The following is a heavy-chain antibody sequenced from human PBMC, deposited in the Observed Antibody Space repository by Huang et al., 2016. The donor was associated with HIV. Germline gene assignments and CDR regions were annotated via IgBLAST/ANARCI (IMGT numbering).Heavy chain of an antibody. CDR3: ARDTTTVAGLDF. V-gene: IGHV3-30*14. CDR2: ISFDGRNK. D-gene: IGHD6-19*01. Sequence: QVQLVESGGGVVQPGRSLRLSCAVSGFTFRDHPMHWVRQAPGKGREGVAVISFDGRNKFYADFVRCRFTISRDNSKNILYLQLNSLTPADTSIYYCARDTTTVAGLDFWGQGALVTVSS. J-gene: IGHJ4*02. CDR1: GFTFRDHP.